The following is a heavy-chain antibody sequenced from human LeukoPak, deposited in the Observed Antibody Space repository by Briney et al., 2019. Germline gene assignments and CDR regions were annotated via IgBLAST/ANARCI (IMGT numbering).Heavy chain of an antibody. J-gene: IGHJ4*02. CDR2: ISSNGGST. Sequence: GGSLRLSCAASGFTFSSYAMHWVRQAPGKGLEYVSAISSNGGSTYYANSVKGRFTISRDNSKNTLYLQMGSLRAEDMAVYYCARGATIFGVVPYYFDYWGQGTLVTVTS. CDR3: ARGATIFGVVPYYFDY. V-gene: IGHV3-64*01. D-gene: IGHD3-3*01. CDR1: GFTFSSYA.